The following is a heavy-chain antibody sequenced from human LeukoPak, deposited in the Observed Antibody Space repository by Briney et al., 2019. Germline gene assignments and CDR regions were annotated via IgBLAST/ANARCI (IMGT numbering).Heavy chain of an antibody. CDR3: AREYSSIAARWNNWFDP. D-gene: IGHD6-6*01. CDR2: IYTSGST. V-gene: IGHV4-61*02. J-gene: IGHJ5*02. CDR1: GGSITSSSYY. Sequence: KPSETLSLTCTVSGGSITSSSYYWSWIRQPAGKGLEWIGRIYTSGSTNYNPSLKSRVTISVDTSKNQFSLKLSSVTAADTAVYYCAREYSSIAARWNNWFDPWGQGTLVTVSS.